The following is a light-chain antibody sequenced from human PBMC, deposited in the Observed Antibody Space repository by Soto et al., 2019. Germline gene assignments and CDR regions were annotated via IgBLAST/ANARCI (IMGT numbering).Light chain of an antibody. Sequence: EIVLTQSPGTLSLSPGERAAVSCRASQSVSGSYLAWYQQKPGQAPRLLIYGASSRATGIPDRFSGSGSGTDFTLTISRLEPEDFAVYYCQQYGSSWTFGQGTKVDIK. CDR3: QQYGSSWT. V-gene: IGKV3-20*01. CDR2: GAS. J-gene: IGKJ1*01. CDR1: QSVSGSY.